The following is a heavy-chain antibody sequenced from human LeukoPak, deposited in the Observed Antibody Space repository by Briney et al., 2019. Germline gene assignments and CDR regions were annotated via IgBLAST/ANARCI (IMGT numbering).Heavy chain of an antibody. CDR2: IRPDGSEQ. Sequence: GGSLRLSCEASGFSFNTYWMIWVRQAPGKGLEWVADIRPDGSEQYYLGSVKGRFTISRDNAKDSLYLEMKSLRPEDRAVYYCARSGNLDVYGLDVWGQGTTVTVFS. J-gene: IGHJ6*02. CDR1: GFSFNTYW. D-gene: IGHD5-12*01. CDR3: ARSGNLDVYGLDV. V-gene: IGHV3-7*01.